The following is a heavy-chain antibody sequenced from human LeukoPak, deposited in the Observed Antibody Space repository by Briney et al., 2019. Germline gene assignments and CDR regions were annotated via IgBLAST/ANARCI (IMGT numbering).Heavy chain of an antibody. V-gene: IGHV4-38-2*01. CDR3: ARHGSSGWRRDFDY. CDR2: LYHSGST. Sequence: TSETLSLTCAVSGYSIGSGYYWGWIRQPPGKGLEGIGSLYHSGSTYYNPSLKGRVTISVDTSKNQFSLKVSSVTAADTAVYYCARHGSSGWRRDFDYWGQGTLVTVSS. CDR1: GYSIGSGYY. J-gene: IGHJ4*02. D-gene: IGHD6-19*01.